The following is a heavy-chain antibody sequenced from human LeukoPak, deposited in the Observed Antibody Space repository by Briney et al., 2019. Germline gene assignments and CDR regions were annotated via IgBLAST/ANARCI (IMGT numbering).Heavy chain of an antibody. Sequence: SETLSLTCAVYGGSLSGYYWSWIRQPPGKGLEWIGEINHSGSTNYNPSLKSRVTISVDTSKNQFSLKLSSVTAADTAVYYCARGSMTGYYSAHAYWGQGTLVTVSS. J-gene: IGHJ4*02. V-gene: IGHV4-34*01. D-gene: IGHD3-9*01. CDR2: INHSGST. CDR3: ARGSMTGYYSAHAY. CDR1: GGSLSGYY.